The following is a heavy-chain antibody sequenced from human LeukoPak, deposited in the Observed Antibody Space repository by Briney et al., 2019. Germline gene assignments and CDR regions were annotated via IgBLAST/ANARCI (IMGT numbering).Heavy chain of an antibody. CDR3: AKWFVSYYYDSSGQVI. J-gene: IGHJ3*02. CDR2: ISGSGGST. Sequence: PGGSLRLSCTASGFTFGDYTMNWGRQAPGKRLEWVLAISGSGGSTYYADSVKGRFTNSSDNYKNTLYLQMNTLRAEDTAVYYCAKWFVSYYYDSSGQVIWGQGTMVTVSS. D-gene: IGHD3-22*01. V-gene: IGHV3-23*01. CDR1: GFTFGDYT.